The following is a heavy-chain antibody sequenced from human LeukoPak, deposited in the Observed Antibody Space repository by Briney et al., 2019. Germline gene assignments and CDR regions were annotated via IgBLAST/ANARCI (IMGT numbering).Heavy chain of an antibody. CDR2: IYYSGNT. J-gene: IGHJ5*02. D-gene: IGHD4-17*01. CDR1: GGSVSSGSYY. V-gene: IGHV4-61*01. CDR3: ARVEDYGDYPNWFDP. Sequence: KSSETLSLTCTVSGGSVSSGSYYWSWIRQPPGKGLEWIGYIYYSGNTNYNPSLKSRVTISVDTSKNQFSLKLSSVTAADTAVYYCARVEDYGDYPNWFDPWGQGTLVTVSS.